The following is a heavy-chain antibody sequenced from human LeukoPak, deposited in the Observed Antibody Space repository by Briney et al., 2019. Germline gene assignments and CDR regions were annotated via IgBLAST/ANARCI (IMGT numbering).Heavy chain of an antibody. V-gene: IGHV4-59*08. CDR3: ARQYAYYYDSSGYYPTYYFDY. CDR1: GGSISSYY. Sequence: SETLSLTCTVSGGSISSYYWSWIRQPPGKGLEWIGYIHYSGSTNHNPSLESRVTISVDTSKNQFSLKLSSVTAADTAVYYCARQYAYYYDSSGYYPTYYFDYWGQGTLVTVSS. J-gene: IGHJ4*02. D-gene: IGHD3-22*01. CDR2: IHYSGST.